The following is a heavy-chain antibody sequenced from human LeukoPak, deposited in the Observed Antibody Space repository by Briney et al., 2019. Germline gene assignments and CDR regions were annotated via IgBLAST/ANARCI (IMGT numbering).Heavy chain of an antibody. Sequence: SETLSLTCAVYGGSFSDYYWSWIRQAPGQGLEWIGEINHSGSTSYNPSLKSRVSISVDTSKNQFSLKLSSVTAADTAVYYCARREGNSSGWYLYWGQGTLVTVSS. V-gene: IGHV4-34*01. CDR3: ARREGNSSGWYLY. CDR2: INHSGST. CDR1: GGSFSDYY. J-gene: IGHJ4*02. D-gene: IGHD6-19*01.